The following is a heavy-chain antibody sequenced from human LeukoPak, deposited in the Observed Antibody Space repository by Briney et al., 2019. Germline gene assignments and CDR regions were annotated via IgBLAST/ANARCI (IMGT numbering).Heavy chain of an antibody. Sequence: SETLSHTCAVYGGSFSGYYWSWIRQPPGKGLEWIGEINHSGSTNYNPSLKSRVTISVDTSKNQFSLKLSSVTAADTAVYYCARGLRRDIVVVPAAMRSGRNWFDPWGQGTLVTVSS. D-gene: IGHD2-2*01. CDR3: ARGLRRDIVVVPAAMRSGRNWFDP. J-gene: IGHJ5*02. V-gene: IGHV4-34*01. CDR1: GGSFSGYY. CDR2: INHSGST.